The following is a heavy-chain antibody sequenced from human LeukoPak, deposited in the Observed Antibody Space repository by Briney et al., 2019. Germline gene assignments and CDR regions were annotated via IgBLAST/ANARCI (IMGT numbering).Heavy chain of an antibody. J-gene: IGHJ4*03. CDR3: ARKYSSTSYYFDY. CDR1: GGSISSYY. D-gene: IGHD6-13*01. V-gene: IGHV4-59*12. Sequence: SETLSLTCTVSGGSISSYYWSWIRQPPGKGLEWIGYIYYSGSTNYNPSLKSRVTISVDTSKNQFSLKLSSVTAADTAVYYCARKYSSTSYYFDYWGQGTTVTVSS. CDR2: IYYSGST.